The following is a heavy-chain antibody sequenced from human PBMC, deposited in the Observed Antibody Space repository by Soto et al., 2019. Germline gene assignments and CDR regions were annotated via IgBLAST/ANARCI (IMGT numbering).Heavy chain of an antibody. CDR3: AKDRPRRTSGYFFDY. Sequence: SETLSLTCTVSGDSISSGGYYWSWIRQLPGKGLEWIGYIYSNGYTYYNPSLESRVTISLDTSNNQFSLKLTSVTAADTAVYYCAKDRPRRTSGYFFDYWGQGTPVTVSS. V-gene: IGHV4-31*03. CDR2: IYSNGYT. J-gene: IGHJ4*02. CDR1: GDSISSGGYY. D-gene: IGHD1-1*01.